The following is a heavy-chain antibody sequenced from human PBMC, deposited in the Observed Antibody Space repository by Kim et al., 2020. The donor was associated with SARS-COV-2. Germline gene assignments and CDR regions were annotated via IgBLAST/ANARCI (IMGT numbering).Heavy chain of an antibody. J-gene: IGHJ5*02. CDR1: GDMFSSYS. D-gene: IGHD2-21*01. Sequence: SVKVSCKTSGDMFSSYSISWLRQAPGQGLQWMGGIVPLFGPPNYAPQFQDRVTITADESEDTAYMELNRLISEDTAVYFCARGVAPAVVLGNWFDTWGQGTLVTVSS. CDR3: ARGVAPAVVLGNWFDT. V-gene: IGHV1-69*13. CDR2: IVPLFGPP.